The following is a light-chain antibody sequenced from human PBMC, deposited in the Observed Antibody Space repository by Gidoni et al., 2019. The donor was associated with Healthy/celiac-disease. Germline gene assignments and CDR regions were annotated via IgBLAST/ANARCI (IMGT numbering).Light chain of an antibody. CDR3: MQALQTPYT. CDR2: LGS. Sequence: DIVMTQSPLTLPVTPGEPASITCRASQSLLHSNEYDCLDWYLQKPGQSPQLLIYLGSNRASGVPDRFSGSGSGTDFALKISRVEAEDVGVYYCMQALQTPYTFGQGTKLEIK. CDR1: QSLLHSNEYDC. V-gene: IGKV2-28*01. J-gene: IGKJ2*01.